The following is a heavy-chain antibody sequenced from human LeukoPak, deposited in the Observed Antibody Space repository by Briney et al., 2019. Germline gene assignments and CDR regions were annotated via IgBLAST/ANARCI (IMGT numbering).Heavy chain of an antibody. CDR1: GFTFSRHG. Sequence: QPGGSLRLSCAASGFTFSRHGMHWVRQAPGKGLEWVAVISYDGSNKHYADSVKGRFTISRDNSKNTLYLQMNNLRAEDTAVYYCARGSGFSYAFTGRERTKSRLDYWGQGTLVTVSS. V-gene: IGHV3-30*03. CDR3: ARGSGFSYAFTGRERTKSRLDY. D-gene: IGHD5-18*01. CDR2: ISYDGSNK. J-gene: IGHJ4*02.